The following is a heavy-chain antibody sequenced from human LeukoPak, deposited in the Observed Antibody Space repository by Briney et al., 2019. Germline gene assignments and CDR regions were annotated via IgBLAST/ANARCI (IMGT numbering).Heavy chain of an antibody. CDR1: GFTFNNYG. D-gene: IGHD6-19*01. J-gene: IGHJ4*02. CDR2: IWYDGSNK. CDR3: ARGPYSSGWYYFDY. V-gene: IGHV3-33*01. Sequence: GGSLRLSCAASGFTFNNYGMHWVRQAPGKGLEWVAAIWYDGSNKYYADSVKGRFTISRDNAKNSLYLQMNSLRAEDTAVYYCARGPYSSGWYYFDYWGQGTLVTVSS.